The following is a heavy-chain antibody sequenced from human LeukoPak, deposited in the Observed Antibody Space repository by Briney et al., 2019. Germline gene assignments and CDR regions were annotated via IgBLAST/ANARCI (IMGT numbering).Heavy chain of an antibody. CDR1: GFTFNTYG. D-gene: IGHD2-15*01. V-gene: IGHV3-33*01. J-gene: IGHJ6*02. CDR3: ARVGCTGGSCLAYNYYGMDV. Sequence: GGSLRLSCAASGFTFNTYGMNWVRQAPGKGLEWVAIIWYDGSNKYYANSVEGRFTISRDNSKNTLYLQMNSLRAEDTAVYYCARVGCTGGSCLAYNYYGMDVWGQGTTVTVSS. CDR2: IWYDGSNK.